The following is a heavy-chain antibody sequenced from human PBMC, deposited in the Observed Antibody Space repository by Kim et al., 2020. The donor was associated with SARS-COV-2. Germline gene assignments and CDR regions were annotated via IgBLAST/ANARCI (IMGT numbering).Heavy chain of an antibody. CDR2: INHSGST. Sequence: SETLSLTCAVYGGSFSGYYWSWIRQPPGKGLEWIGEINHSGSTNYNPSLKSRVTISVDTSKNQFSLKLSSVTAADTAVYYCARGSVGGSDQREYYFDYWG. V-gene: IGHV4-34*01. D-gene: IGHD1-26*01. J-gene: IGHJ4*01. CDR3: ARGSVGGSDQREYYFDY. CDR1: GGSFSGYY.